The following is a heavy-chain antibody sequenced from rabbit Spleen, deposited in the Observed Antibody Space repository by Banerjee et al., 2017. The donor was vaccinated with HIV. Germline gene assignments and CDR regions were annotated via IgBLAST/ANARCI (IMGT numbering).Heavy chain of an antibody. J-gene: IGHJ6*01. CDR1: GFSFNSGSD. Sequence: QSLEESGGGLVKPGASLTLTCKASGFSFNSGSDMCWVRQAPGKGLEWIACIYAGSSDSTYSATWAKGRFTLSKTSSTTVTLQMTSLTAADTATYFCARDTGTSFSTYGMALWGPGTLVTVS. D-gene: IGHD8-1*01. CDR3: ARDTGTSFSTYGMAL. V-gene: IGHV1S40*01. CDR2: IYAGSSDST.